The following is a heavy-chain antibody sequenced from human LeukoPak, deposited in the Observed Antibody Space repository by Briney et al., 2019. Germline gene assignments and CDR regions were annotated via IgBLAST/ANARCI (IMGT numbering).Heavy chain of an antibody. CDR2: IYTSGST. Sequence: SETLSLTCTVSGGSISSYYWSWIRQPAGKGLEWIGRIYTSGSTNYNPSLKSRVTMSVDTSKNQFSLKLSSVTAADTAVYYYARVHCGGDCYSFDYWGQGTLVTVSS. D-gene: IGHD2-21*01. V-gene: IGHV4-4*07. J-gene: IGHJ4*02. CDR1: GGSISSYY. CDR3: ARVHCGGDCYSFDY.